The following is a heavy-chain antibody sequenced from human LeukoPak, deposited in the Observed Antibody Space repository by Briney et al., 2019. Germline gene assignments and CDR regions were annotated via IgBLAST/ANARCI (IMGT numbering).Heavy chain of an antibody. Sequence: SETLSLTCTVSGGSISSYYWGWIRQPPGKGLEWIGSIYYDGNTHYNPSLKSRVTISVDTSKSQFSLNLSSVTAAGTAVYYCARHLFYAAFDIWGQGTMVTVSS. CDR1: GGSISSYY. V-gene: IGHV4-39*01. J-gene: IGHJ3*02. CDR3: ARHLFYAAFDI. CDR2: IYYDGNT. D-gene: IGHD2/OR15-2a*01.